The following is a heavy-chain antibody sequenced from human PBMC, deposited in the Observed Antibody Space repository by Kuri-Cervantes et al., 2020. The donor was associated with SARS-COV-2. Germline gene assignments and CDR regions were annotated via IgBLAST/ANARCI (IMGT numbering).Heavy chain of an antibody. J-gene: IGHJ6*02. CDR2: IIPIFGTP. CDR1: GGTFSNYA. Sequence: SVKVSCKASGGTFSNYAISWMRQAPGQGLQWMGGIIPIFGTPNYAQKFQGRVTITADESTSTAYMELSSLRSEDTAVYYCVKWGELLRSRYYYYGMDVWGQGTTVTVSS. V-gene: IGHV1-69*13. D-gene: IGHD1-26*01. CDR3: VKWGELLRSRYYYYGMDV.